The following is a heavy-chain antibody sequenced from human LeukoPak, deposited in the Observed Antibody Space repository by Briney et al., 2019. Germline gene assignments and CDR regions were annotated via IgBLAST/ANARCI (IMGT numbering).Heavy chain of an antibody. Sequence: PGGFLRLSCAASGFTFGDFAMHWVRQAPGEGLGWVSLISGDGGSTYYADSVKGRFTISRDNSKNSLYLQMNSLRTEDTALYYCAKTSTNYYDSSEFGYWGQGTLVTVSS. V-gene: IGHV3-43*02. CDR1: GFTFGDFA. D-gene: IGHD3-22*01. J-gene: IGHJ4*02. CDR3: AKTSTNYYDSSEFGY. CDR2: ISGDGGST.